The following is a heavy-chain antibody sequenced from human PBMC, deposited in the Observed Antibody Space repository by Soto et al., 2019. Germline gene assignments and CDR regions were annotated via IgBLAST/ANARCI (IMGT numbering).Heavy chain of an antibody. CDR2: ISFDGSNE. D-gene: IGHD4-17*01. V-gene: IGHV3-30*18. CDR1: GFTFSTYG. CDR3: AKDPRIGYGDYRLDY. J-gene: IGHJ4*02. Sequence: GGSLRLSCVASGFTFSTYGMHWVRQAPGKGLEWVAVISFDGSNEYYVDSVKGRFTISRDNPKKTLYLKMNSLKAEDTAVYYCAKDPRIGYGDYRLDYWGQGTLVTVSS.